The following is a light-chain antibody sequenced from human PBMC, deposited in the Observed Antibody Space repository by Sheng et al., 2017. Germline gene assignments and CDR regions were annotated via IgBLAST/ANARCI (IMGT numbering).Light chain of an antibody. CDR2: DVS. V-gene: IGLV2-18*02. CDR1: TSDVGDYNR. Sequence: QYALTQPPSVFGSPGQSVTISCTGTTSDVGDYNRVSWYQQPPGTAPKLLIYDVSSRPSGVPDRFSGSKSVNTASLTISGLQAEDEADYYCTSYTNRVTWVFGGGTKLTVL. CDR3: TSYTNRVTWV. J-gene: IGLJ3*02.